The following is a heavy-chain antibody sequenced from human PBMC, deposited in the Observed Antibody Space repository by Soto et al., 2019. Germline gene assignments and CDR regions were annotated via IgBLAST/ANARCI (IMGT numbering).Heavy chain of an antibody. CDR2: INPNGGST. J-gene: IGHJ4*02. CDR3: ARSLLQGNF. Sequence: QVQLVQSGAEVKKPGASVKVSCKASGYIFIHYYIHWVRQAPGQGLEWMAIINPNGGSTNYAEKFQCRVTVTSDTSTSTVSKELNRLGSDDTAVYFCARSLLQGNFWGQGTLFTVSS. D-gene: IGHD2-21*02. V-gene: IGHV1-46*01. CDR1: GYIFIHYY.